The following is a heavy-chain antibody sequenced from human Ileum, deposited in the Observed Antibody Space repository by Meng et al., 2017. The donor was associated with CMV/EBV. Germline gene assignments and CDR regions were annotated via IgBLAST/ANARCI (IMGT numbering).Heavy chain of an antibody. CDR3: ARIGREGYCSSTSCYAGYYYYGMDV. D-gene: IGHD2-2*01. V-gene: IGHV3-21*01. CDR1: GFTFSSYS. CDR2: ISSSSSYI. J-gene: IGHJ6*02. Sequence: GESLKISCAASGFTFSSYSMNWVRQAPGKGLEWVSSISSSSSYIYYADSVKGRFTISRDNAKNSLYLQMNSLRAEDTAVYYCARIGREGYCSSTSCYAGYYYYGMDVWGQGTTVTVSS.